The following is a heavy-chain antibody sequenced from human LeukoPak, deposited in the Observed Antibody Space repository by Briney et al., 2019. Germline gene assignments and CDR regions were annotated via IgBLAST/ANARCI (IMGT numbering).Heavy chain of an antibody. CDR3: VRGLSGVSSWYFDL. Sequence: GGSLRLSCAASGFIFSNYWMHWVRQAPGKGLVWVSALHSGGHTFYADSVRGRFSISRDISKNALYLQMNNLGPEDTALYYCVRGLSGVSSWYFDLWGRGTLVSVS. CDR2: LHSGGHT. D-gene: IGHD7-27*01. V-gene: IGHV3-53*01. CDR1: GFIFSNYW. J-gene: IGHJ2*01.